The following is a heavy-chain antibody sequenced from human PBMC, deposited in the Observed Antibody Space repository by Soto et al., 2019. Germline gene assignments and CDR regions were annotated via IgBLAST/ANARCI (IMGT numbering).Heavy chain of an antibody. D-gene: IGHD3-9*01. CDR1: GGSISSGGYY. CDR3: ARDSPHFDWLLSPTAHYFDY. J-gene: IGHJ4*02. Sequence: PSETLSLTCTVSGGSISSGGYYWSWIRQHPGKGLEWIGYIYYSGSTYYNPSLKSRVTISVDTSKNQFSLKLSSVTAADTAVYYCARDSPHFDWLLSPTAHYFDYWGQGTLVTVSS. V-gene: IGHV4-31*03. CDR2: IYYSGST.